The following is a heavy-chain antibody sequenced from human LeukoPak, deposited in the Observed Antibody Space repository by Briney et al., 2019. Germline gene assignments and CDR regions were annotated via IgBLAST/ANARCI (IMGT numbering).Heavy chain of an antibody. CDR1: GFTFSSYS. D-gene: IGHD6-13*01. V-gene: IGHV3-21*01. J-gene: IGHJ6*03. Sequence: PGGSLRLSCAASGFTFSSYSMNWVRQAPGKGLEWVSSISSSSSYIYYADSVKGRFTISRDNSKSTLYLQMNSPRAEDTAVYYCARDEAAELDYYYMDVWGKGTTVTVSS. CDR3: ARDEAAELDYYYMDV. CDR2: ISSSSSYI.